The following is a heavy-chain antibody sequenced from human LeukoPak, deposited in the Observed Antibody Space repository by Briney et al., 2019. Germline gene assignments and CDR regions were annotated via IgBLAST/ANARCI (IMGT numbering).Heavy chain of an antibody. CDR3: ARGSIKGYYGSGSYYNDPAFDY. CDR2: IFYSGSA. Sequence: SETLSLTCSVSGASITTNKYYWAWLRQPPEKGLEWIGSIFYSGSAYYNSSLESRLSMSVDTSKNQFSLKLSSVTAADTAVYYCARGSIKGYYGSGSYYNDPAFDYWGQGTLVTVSS. V-gene: IGHV4-39*07. D-gene: IGHD3-10*01. CDR1: GASITTNKYY. J-gene: IGHJ4*02.